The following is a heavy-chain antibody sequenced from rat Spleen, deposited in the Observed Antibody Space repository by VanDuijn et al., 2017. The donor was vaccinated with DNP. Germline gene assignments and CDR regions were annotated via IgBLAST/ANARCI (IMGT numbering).Heavy chain of an antibody. J-gene: IGHJ2*01. D-gene: IGHD1-10*01. V-gene: IGHV5-25*01. Sequence: EVQLVESGGGLVQPGRSLKLSCAASGFTFSNYYMAWVRQAPKKGLEWVATISTSGSRTYYPDSVKGRFTISRDNAKSSLYLQMNSLKSEDTATYYCARPVITTEYFDYWGQGVMVTVSS. CDR1: GFTFSNYY. CDR2: ISTSGSRT. CDR3: ARPVITTEYFDY.